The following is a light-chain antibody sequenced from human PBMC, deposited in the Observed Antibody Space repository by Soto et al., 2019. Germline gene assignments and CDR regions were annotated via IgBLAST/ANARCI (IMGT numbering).Light chain of an antibody. V-gene: IGLV4-69*01. CDR2: LNSDGSH. CDR3: QTWGTGSVV. CDR1: SGHSSYA. J-gene: IGLJ2*01. Sequence: QSVLTQSPSASASLGASVKVTCTLSSGHSSYAIAWHQQQPDKGPRYLMKLNSDGSHSKGDGIPDRFSGSSSGAERYLTISSLQSEDEADYYCQTWGTGSVVFGGATKVTVL.